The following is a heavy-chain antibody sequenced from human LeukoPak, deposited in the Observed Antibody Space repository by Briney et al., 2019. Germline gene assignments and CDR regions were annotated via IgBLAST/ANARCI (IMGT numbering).Heavy chain of an antibody. CDR1: GGSISSYY. J-gene: IGHJ4*02. CDR2: IYNSGST. D-gene: IGHD3-10*01. CDR3: ARTRYYYNSRSYGAPYYFDY. V-gene: IGHV4-4*07. Sequence: PSETLSLTCTVSGGSISSYYWSWIRQPAGKGLEWIGRIYNSGSTTYNPSLKSRVTMSVDTSKNQFSLKLSSVTAADTAVYYCARTRYYYNSRSYGAPYYFDYWGQGTLVTVSS.